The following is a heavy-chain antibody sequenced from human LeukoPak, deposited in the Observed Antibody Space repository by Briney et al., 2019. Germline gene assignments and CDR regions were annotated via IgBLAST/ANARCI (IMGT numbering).Heavy chain of an antibody. CDR2: ISSSSSVI. V-gene: IGHV3-48*02. J-gene: IGHJ4*02. CDR3: TRDLRSNY. Sequence: GGSLRLSCTASGFTFSTYNMNWVRQAPGKGLEWVSYISSSSSVIYYAASVRGRFTISRDNAKNSLSLQMNSLRDEDSAVYYCTRDLRSNYWGQGTLVTVAS. D-gene: IGHD3/OR15-3a*01. CDR1: GFTFSTYN.